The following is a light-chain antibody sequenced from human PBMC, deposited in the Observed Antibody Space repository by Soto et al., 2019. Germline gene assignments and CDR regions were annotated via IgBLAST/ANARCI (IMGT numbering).Light chain of an antibody. CDR2: DVS. CDR1: SSDVGGYNY. V-gene: IGLV2-11*01. CDR3: CSYAGSYTLV. J-gene: IGLJ2*01. Sequence: QSVLTQPRSVSGSPGQSVTISCTGTSSDVGGYNYVSWYQQHPGKAPKLMIYDVSKRPSGVPDRFSGSKFGNTASLTISGLQAEDEADYYCCSYAGSYTLVFGGGTKVTGL.